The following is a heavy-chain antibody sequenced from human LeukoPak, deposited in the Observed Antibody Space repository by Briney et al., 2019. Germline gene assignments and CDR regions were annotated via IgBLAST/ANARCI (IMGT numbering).Heavy chain of an antibody. Sequence: PGGSLRLSCAASGFTFSNYGIHWVRQAPGKGLEWVAVISYDGTNKYYADSVKGRFAISRDNAKNTLYLQMNSLRAEDTAVYYCAKRDCSGGSCYSGWYFDLWGRGTLVTVSS. J-gene: IGHJ2*01. V-gene: IGHV3-30*18. D-gene: IGHD2-15*01. CDR2: ISYDGTNK. CDR1: GFTFSNYG. CDR3: AKRDCSGGSCYSGWYFDL.